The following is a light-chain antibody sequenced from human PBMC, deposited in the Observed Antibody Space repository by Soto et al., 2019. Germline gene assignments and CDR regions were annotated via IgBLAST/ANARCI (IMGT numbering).Light chain of an antibody. CDR2: EVS. Sequence: SALTQPASVSGSPGQSITFSCTGTCSDIGGYNYVSWYQQHPGKAPKLMIYEVSNRPSGVSDRFSGSKSGNTASLTISGLQAEDEADYYCTSYTSITPNYVFGTGTKLTVL. CDR3: TSYTSITPNYV. CDR1: CSDIGGYNY. J-gene: IGLJ1*01. V-gene: IGLV2-14*01.